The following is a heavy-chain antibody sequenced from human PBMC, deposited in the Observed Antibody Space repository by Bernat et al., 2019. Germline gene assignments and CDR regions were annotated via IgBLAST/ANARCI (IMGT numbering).Heavy chain of an antibody. Sequence: QVQLVESGGGVVQPGRSLRLSCAASGFTFSSYGMHWVRQAPGKGLEWMAVIWYDGSNKYYADSVKGRFTISRDNSKNTLYLQMSSLRAEDTAVYYCARGEYYDSSGYSADYWGQGTLVTVSS. D-gene: IGHD3-22*01. CDR1: GFTFSSYG. V-gene: IGHV3-33*01. J-gene: IGHJ4*02. CDR2: IWYDGSNK. CDR3: ARGEYYDSSGYSADY.